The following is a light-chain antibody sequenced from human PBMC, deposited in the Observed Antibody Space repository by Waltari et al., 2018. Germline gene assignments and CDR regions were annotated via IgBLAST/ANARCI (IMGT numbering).Light chain of an antibody. CDR3: AAWDDSLSGVL. J-gene: IGLJ2*01. CDR1: SSNIGSNY. V-gene: IGLV1-47*01. CDR2: RND. Sequence: QSVLTQPPSASGTPGQGVIISCSGSSSNIGSNYVYWYQQLPGTTPKLLIYRNDQRPSGVPGRFSGSKSGTSASLVISGLRSEDEAEYYCAAWDDSLSGVLFGGGTKLTVL.